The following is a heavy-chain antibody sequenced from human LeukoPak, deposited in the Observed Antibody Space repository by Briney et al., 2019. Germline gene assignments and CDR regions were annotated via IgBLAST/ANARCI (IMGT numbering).Heavy chain of an antibody. CDR1: GFTFSIYW. D-gene: IGHD3-22*01. CDR3: ARVIDTAMVTWEKDYYDSSGYHYFDY. Sequence: PGGSLRLSCAASGFTFSIYWMSWVRQAPGKGLEWVANIKQDGSERYYVDSVKGRFTISRDNAKNSLYLQMNSLRAEDTAVYYCARVIDTAMVTWEKDYYDSSGYHYFDYWGQGTLVTVSS. CDR2: IKQDGSER. V-gene: IGHV3-7*03. J-gene: IGHJ4*02.